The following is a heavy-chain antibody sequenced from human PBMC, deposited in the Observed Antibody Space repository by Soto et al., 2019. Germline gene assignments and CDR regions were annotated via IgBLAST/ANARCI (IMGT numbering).Heavy chain of an antibody. J-gene: IGHJ6*02. Sequence: QLQLQESGPGLMKPSETLSLTCTVSGASVTSSTYYWGWIRQPPGKGLEWIGSIYYSGSTYYNPPLRSRVTISVDTSKNQVSLKLTSVTAADTAVYYCANDYGDYKSYYGMDVWGQGTTVTVSS. CDR3: ANDYGDYKSYYGMDV. V-gene: IGHV4-39*01. CDR1: GASVTSSTYY. CDR2: IYYSGST. D-gene: IGHD4-17*01.